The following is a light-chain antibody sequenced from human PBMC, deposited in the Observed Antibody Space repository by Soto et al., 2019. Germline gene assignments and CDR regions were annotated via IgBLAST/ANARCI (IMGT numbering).Light chain of an antibody. CDR1: EFISIW. V-gene: IGKV1-5*03. CDR2: KAS. J-gene: IGKJ1*01. CDR3: QQYNDYSPRT. Sequence: DIQMTQSPSTLSASVGDRVTITCRASEFISIWLAWYQQKPGKAPKLLIYKASSLESGVPSRFSGSGSGTEFTLTISSLQPDDFAAYYCQQYNDYSPRTFRQGTKVEIK.